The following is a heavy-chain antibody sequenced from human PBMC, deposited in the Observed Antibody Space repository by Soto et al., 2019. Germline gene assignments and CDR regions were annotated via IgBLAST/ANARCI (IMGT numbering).Heavy chain of an antibody. V-gene: IGHV3-30-3*02. Sequence: QVQLVESGGGVVQPGRSLTVSCAASGFTFGNFAMHWVRQAPGKGLEWLAVMAYDASNKHYADSVKGRFTITRDNSKSRLFLHRSNLRADDTAVYYCAKSAEGSTRSYFDYWGHGTLVTGSS. CDR1: GFTFGNFA. J-gene: IGHJ4*01. D-gene: IGHD1-26*01. CDR3: AKSAEGSTRSYFDY. CDR2: MAYDASNK.